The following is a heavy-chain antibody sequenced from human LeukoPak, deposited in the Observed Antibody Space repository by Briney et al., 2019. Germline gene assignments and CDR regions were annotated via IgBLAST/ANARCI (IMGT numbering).Heavy chain of an antibody. CDR1: GGSFSGYY. D-gene: IGHD3-10*01. Sequence: SETLSLTCAVYGGSFSGYYWSWIRQPPGKGLEWIGEINHSGSTNYNPSLKSRVTISVDTSKNQFSLKLSSVTAADTAVYCCARSSYDYYGSGTLPFDYWGQGTLVTVSS. CDR3: ARSSYDYYGSGTLPFDY. J-gene: IGHJ4*02. CDR2: INHSGST. V-gene: IGHV4-34*01.